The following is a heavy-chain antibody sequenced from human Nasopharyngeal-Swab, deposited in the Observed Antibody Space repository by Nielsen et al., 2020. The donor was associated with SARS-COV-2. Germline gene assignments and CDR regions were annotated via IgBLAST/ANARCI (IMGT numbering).Heavy chain of an antibody. CDR3: ARRYFDSLYGMDV. D-gene: IGHD3-9*01. CDR1: GGSISSYY. CDR2: MYYSGST. J-gene: IGHJ6*02. V-gene: IGHV4-59*01. Sequence: SETLSLTCTVSGGSISSYYWSWIRQLPGKGLVWIGYMYYSGSTKYNPSLKSRVTISVDRSKSQFSLRLSSVTAADTAGYYCARRYFDSLYGMDVWGQGTTVTVSS.